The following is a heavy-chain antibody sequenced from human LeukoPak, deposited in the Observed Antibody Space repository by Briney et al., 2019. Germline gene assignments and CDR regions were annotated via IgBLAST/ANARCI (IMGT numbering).Heavy chain of an antibody. CDR3: TRDLSPRYYFDY. CDR1: GGSISSSSYY. J-gene: IGHJ4*02. Sequence: SETLSLTCTVSGGSISSSSYYWGWIRQPPGKGLEWIGSIYHSGNTYYNPSLKSQVTISVDTSKNQFSLQLNSVTPEDTAVYYCTRDLSPRYYFDYWGQGTLVTVSS. D-gene: IGHD2/OR15-2a*01. V-gene: IGHV4-39*07. CDR2: IYHSGNT.